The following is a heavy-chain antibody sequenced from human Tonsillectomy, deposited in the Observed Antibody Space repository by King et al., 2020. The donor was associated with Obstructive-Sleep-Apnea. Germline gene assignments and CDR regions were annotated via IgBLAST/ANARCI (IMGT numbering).Heavy chain of an antibody. CDR1: GYTFTGYY. Sequence: QLVQSGAEVKKPGASVKVSCKASGYTFTGYYIHWVRQAPGQGLEWLGWISPNSGATKYAQKFQDRVTMTREPSISTAYMDLSRLRSDDTAIYYGARDMSAYDSTSPAYWGQGTLVTVSS. CDR2: ISPNSGAT. V-gene: IGHV1-2*02. CDR3: ARDMSAYDSTSPAY. J-gene: IGHJ4*02. D-gene: IGHD3-10*01.